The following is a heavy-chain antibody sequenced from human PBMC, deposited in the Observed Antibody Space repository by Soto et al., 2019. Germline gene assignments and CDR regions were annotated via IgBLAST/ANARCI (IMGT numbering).Heavy chain of an antibody. CDR3: GRQPGHCGSTTCFGYYSVDV. CDR1: GGSISSSSYS. J-gene: IGHJ6*02. V-gene: IGHV4-39*01. Sequence: QLQLQESGPRLVKPSETLSLTCSFSGGSISSSSYSWGWIRQPPGKGLELIGTIYSSGSTHYNPSLEGRVAISAVTPNNQLSLRLSSVTAEDTAVYYCGRQPGHCGSTTCFGYYSVDVWGQGTTVTVS. D-gene: IGHD2-2*01. CDR2: IYSSGST.